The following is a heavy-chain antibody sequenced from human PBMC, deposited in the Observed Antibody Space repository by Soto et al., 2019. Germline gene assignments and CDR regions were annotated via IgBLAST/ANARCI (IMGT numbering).Heavy chain of an antibody. CDR1: GGTFSSYA. Sequence: QVQLVQSGAEVKKPGSSVKVSCKASGGTFSSYAISWVRQAPGQGLEWMGGIIPIFGTANYAQKFQGRVTIAADESTSTAYMELSSLRSEDTAVYYCSSLWFGELQDFDYWGQGTLVTVSS. CDR3: SSLWFGELQDFDY. J-gene: IGHJ4*02. CDR2: IIPIFGTA. D-gene: IGHD3-10*01. V-gene: IGHV1-69*01.